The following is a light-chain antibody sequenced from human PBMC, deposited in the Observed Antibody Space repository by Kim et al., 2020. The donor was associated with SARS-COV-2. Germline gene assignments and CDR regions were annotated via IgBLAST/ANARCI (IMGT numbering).Light chain of an antibody. V-gene: IGLV2-14*04. CDR3: SSYTSSSTWV. Sequence: GQSITVSCTGTRDDIGGYNSVSWCQKHPGKAPNLIIYDVSNRPSVVANRFSGSKSGNAASLTISGLQAEDEADYYCSSYTSSSTWVFGGGTQLTVL. J-gene: IGLJ2*01. CDR2: DVS. CDR1: RDDIGGYNS.